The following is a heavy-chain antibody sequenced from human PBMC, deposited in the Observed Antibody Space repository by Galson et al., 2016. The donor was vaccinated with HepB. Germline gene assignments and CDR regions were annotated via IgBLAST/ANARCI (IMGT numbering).Heavy chain of an antibody. CDR1: GFTFRSYW. V-gene: IGHV3-7*03. CDR2: INQDGSEK. Sequence: SLRLSCAASGFTFRSYWVSWVRQAPGKGLEWVANINQDGSEKYYVGAVEGRFTISRDNAKNTLFLQMDSLKIDDTAVYYCAKGWSGPDSWGQGTLVTVSS. CDR3: AKGWSGPDS. D-gene: IGHD3-3*01. J-gene: IGHJ4*02.